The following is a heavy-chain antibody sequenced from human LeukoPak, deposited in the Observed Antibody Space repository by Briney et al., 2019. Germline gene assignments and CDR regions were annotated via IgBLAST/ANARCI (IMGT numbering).Heavy chain of an antibody. Sequence: GASVKVSCKASGYTFTSYGISWVRQAPGQGLEWMGWISAYNGNTNYAQKLQGRVTMTTDTSTSTTYMELRSLRSDDTAVYYCARWAATYGSGSPSGDYWGQGTLVTVSS. V-gene: IGHV1-18*01. CDR2: ISAYNGNT. D-gene: IGHD3-10*01. CDR3: ARWAATYGSGSPSGDY. CDR1: GYTFTSYG. J-gene: IGHJ4*02.